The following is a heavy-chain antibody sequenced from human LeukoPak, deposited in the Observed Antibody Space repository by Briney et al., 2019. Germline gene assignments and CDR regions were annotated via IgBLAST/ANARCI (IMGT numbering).Heavy chain of an antibody. D-gene: IGHD6-13*01. CDR1: GFTFSDYW. CDR2: INQDGSVK. Sequence: PGGSLRLSCGVSGFTFSDYWVTCVRQTPGKGLEFVANINQDGSVKNYVDSVKGRFTISRDNAKNSLFLQMSSLRVDDTAIYYCARDPGFSSFDYWGQGTLVTVSS. J-gene: IGHJ4*02. CDR3: ARDPGFSSFDY. V-gene: IGHV3-7*01.